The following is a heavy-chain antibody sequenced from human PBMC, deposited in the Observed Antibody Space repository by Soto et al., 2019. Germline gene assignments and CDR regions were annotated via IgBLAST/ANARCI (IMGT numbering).Heavy chain of an antibody. V-gene: IGHV1-8*01. Sequence: QAPLEQSGAELKRPGPSVKVSCKASGYTFSDFDLNSLRQASGQGPEWMGWMNAKSGDTFFPQRFQGKCNMTWDTSLSTAHMEVGSSTSDVTAIYYCARGNHFKSAGFDVWGQGTTVAVSS. CDR3: ARGNHFKSAGFDV. CDR2: MNAKSGDT. D-gene: IGHD6-25*01. J-gene: IGHJ6*02. CDR1: GYTFSDFD.